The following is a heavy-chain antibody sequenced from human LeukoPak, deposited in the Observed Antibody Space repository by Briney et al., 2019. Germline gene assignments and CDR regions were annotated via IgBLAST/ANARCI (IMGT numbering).Heavy chain of an antibody. D-gene: IGHD4-17*01. CDR1: GGSLSSGSYY. Sequence: SEALSLTCTVSGGSLSSGSYYWRWLRQPAGRGLEWIGRIYTSGSTNYNPSLKSRVTISVDTSKNQFSLKLSSVTAADTAVYYCARDLGYGEFDYWGQGTLVTVSS. J-gene: IGHJ4*02. V-gene: IGHV4-61*02. CDR3: ARDLGYGEFDY. CDR2: IYTSGST.